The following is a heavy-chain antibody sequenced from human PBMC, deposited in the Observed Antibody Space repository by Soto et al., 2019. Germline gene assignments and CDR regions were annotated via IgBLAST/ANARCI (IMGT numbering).Heavy chain of an antibody. Sequence: ASVKVSCKASGYTFTSYYMHWVRQAPGQGLEWMGIINPSGGSTSYAQKFQGGVTMTRDTSTSTVYMELNSLRAEDTAVYYCASDPPIFGVESVWDYWGQGTLVTVSS. CDR2: INPSGGST. CDR3: ASDPPIFGVESVWDY. V-gene: IGHV1-46*01. CDR1: GYTFTSYY. D-gene: IGHD3-3*01. J-gene: IGHJ4*02.